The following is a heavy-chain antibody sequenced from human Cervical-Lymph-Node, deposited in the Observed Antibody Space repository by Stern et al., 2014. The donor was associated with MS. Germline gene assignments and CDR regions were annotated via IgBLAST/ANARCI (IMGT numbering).Heavy chain of an antibody. CDR1: GFAFSYYG. CDR3: AADPSTGGGP. Sequence: LVESGGGLVQPGGSLRLSCAASGFAFSYYGMSWVRQAPGKGLEWVSTLNPNGKNTHYADSVEGRFAISRDISKNTLYLQMNSLTVEDTATYYCAADPSTGGGPWGQGTLVTVSS. V-gene: IGHV3-23*04. J-gene: IGHJ4*02. CDR2: LNPNGKNT. D-gene: IGHD1-1*01.